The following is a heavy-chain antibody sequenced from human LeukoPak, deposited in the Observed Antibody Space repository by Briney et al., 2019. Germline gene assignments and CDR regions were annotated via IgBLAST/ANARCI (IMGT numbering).Heavy chain of an antibody. CDR1: GFTFSSYW. D-gene: IGHD1-26*01. J-gene: IGHJ4*02. V-gene: IGHV3-7*03. CDR2: IKQDGSEK. CDR3: ARDKIVGATNFDY. Sequence: QPGGSLRLSCAASGFTFSSYWMSWVRQAPGKGLEWVANIKQDGSEKYYVDSVKGRFTISRDNAKNSLYLQMNSLRAEDTAAYYCARDKIVGATNFDYWGQGTLVTVSS.